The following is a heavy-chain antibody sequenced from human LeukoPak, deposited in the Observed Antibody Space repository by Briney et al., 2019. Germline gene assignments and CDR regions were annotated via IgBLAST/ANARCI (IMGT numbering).Heavy chain of an antibody. J-gene: IGHJ4*02. V-gene: IGHV3-21*01. D-gene: IGHD2-2*01. CDR3: ARDKCSSTSCYASSFGY. CDR2: ISSSSSYR. CDR1: GFTFSSYS. Sequence: GGSLRLSCAASGFTFSSYSMNWVRQAPGKGLEWVSSISSSSSYRYYADSVKGRFTISRDTAKKSLYLQMTSLRAEDTAVYYCARDKCSSTSCYASSFGYWGQGTLVTVSS.